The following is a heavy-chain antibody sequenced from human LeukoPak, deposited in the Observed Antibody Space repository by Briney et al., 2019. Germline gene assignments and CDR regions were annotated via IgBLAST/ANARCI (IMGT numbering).Heavy chain of an antibody. D-gene: IGHD5-18*01. Sequence: GGSLRLSCAASGFTFSGSAMHWVRQASGKGLEWVGRIRSKANSYATAYAASVKGRFTISRDNAKNSLYLQMNSLRAEDTAVYYCARLGSYGYGNFDYWGQGTLVTVSS. J-gene: IGHJ4*02. CDR3: ARLGSYGYGNFDY. V-gene: IGHV3-73*01. CDR1: GFTFSGSA. CDR2: IRSKANSYAT.